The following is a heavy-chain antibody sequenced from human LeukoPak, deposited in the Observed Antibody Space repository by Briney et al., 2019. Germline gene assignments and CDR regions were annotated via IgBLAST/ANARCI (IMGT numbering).Heavy chain of an antibody. CDR2: IYYSGST. Sequence: SETLSLTCTVSGGSIRSWYWSWIRQPPGKGLEWIGYIYYSGSTNYNPSLKSRVTISVDTSKNQFSLKLSSVTAADTAVYYCARDSGSYPDYWGQGTLVTVSS. CDR3: ARDSGSYPDY. V-gene: IGHV4-59*08. J-gene: IGHJ4*02. D-gene: IGHD3-10*01. CDR1: GGSIRSWY.